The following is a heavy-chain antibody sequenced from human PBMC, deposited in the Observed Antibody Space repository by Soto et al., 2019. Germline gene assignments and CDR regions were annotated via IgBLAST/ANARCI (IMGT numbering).Heavy chain of an antibody. CDR3: ARDTEIAARPFYYYYGMDV. J-gene: IGHJ6*02. V-gene: IGHV1-69*13. CDR1: GGTFSSYA. CDR2: IIPIFGTA. D-gene: IGHD6-6*01. Sequence: ASVKVSSKASGGTFSSYASSWVRQAPGQGLEWMGGIIPIFGTANYAQKFQGRVTITADESTSTAYMELSSLRSEDTAVYYCARDTEIAARPFYYYYGMDVWGQGTTVTV.